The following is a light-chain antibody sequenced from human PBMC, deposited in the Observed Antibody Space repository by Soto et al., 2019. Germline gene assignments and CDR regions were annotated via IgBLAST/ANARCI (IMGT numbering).Light chain of an antibody. J-gene: IGLJ2*01. V-gene: IGLV2-14*01. CDR3: SSYSSRSTVV. Sequence: QSALTQPASVSGSPGQSVTISCTGASTDVGGYNYVSWYQQHPGQAPKLMIYDVTNRASGVSNRFSGSKSGNTASLTISGVQAEDEADYFCSSYSSRSTVVFGGGTKLTVL. CDR2: DVT. CDR1: STDVGGYNY.